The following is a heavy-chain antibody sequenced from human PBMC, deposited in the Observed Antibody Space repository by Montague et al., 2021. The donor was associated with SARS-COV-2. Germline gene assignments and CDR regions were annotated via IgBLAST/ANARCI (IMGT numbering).Heavy chain of an antibody. CDR1: GGSFSNHY. J-gene: IGHJ4*02. V-gene: IGHV4-34*01. CDR2: SNESGST. Sequence: SETLSLTCAVYGGSFSNHYWSWIRQSPGKGLEWIGESNESGSTNYNPSLKSRVTISVDTSKNQFSLNLKSVTAADTDVYYCARGTISVKMAVVVFLGGIYYSDSWGQGTLVAVSS. D-gene: IGHD3-16*01. CDR3: ARGTISVKMAVVVFLGGIYYSDS.